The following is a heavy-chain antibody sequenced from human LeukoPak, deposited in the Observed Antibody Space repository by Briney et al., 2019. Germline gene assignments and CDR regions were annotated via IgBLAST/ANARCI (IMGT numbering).Heavy chain of an antibody. CDR3: AREYCSSTSCYFPAFDI. CDR2: INHSGST. D-gene: IGHD2-2*01. Sequence: PSETLSLTCAVYGVSFSGYYWSWIRQPPGKGLEWIGEINHSGSTNYNPSLKSRVTISVDTPKNQFSLKLSSVTAADTAVYYCAREYCSSTSCYFPAFDIWGQGTMVTVSS. V-gene: IGHV4-34*01. J-gene: IGHJ3*02. CDR1: GVSFSGYY.